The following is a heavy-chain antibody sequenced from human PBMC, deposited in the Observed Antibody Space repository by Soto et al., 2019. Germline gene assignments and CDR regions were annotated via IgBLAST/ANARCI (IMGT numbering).Heavy chain of an antibody. CDR1: GFTFSSYG. CDR3: ARGSTSPYYYYYGMDV. D-gene: IGHD2-2*01. J-gene: IGHJ6*02. CDR2: IWYDGSNK. Sequence: QVQLVESGGGVVQPGRSLRLSCAASGFTFSSYGMHWVRQAPGKGLEWVAVIWYDGSNKYYADSVKGRFTISRDNSKNTLYLQMNSLRAEDTAVYYCARGSTSPYYYYYGMDVWGQGTTVTVSS. V-gene: IGHV3-33*01.